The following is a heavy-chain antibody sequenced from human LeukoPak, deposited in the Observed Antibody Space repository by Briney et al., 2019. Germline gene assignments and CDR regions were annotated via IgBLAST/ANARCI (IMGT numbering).Heavy chain of an antibody. J-gene: IGHJ6*02. CDR3: ARGEFAWIQGSYGMNV. D-gene: IGHD5-18*01. V-gene: IGHV3-7*01. CDR2: IKQDGSDK. Sequence: GGSLRLSCAASGFTFSDYWMSWVRQAPGKGPEWVANIKQDGSDKYYVDSVKGRFTISRDNAKNALYLQMNSLRAEDTAVYYCARGEFAWIQGSYGMNVWGQGTTVTVSS. CDR1: GFTFSDYW.